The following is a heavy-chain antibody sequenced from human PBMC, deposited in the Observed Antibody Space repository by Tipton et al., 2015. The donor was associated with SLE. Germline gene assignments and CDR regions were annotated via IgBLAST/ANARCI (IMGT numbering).Heavy chain of an antibody. CDR3: ARVAGDHDAFDI. CDR2: INHSGST. J-gene: IGHJ3*02. D-gene: IGHD4-17*01. V-gene: IGHV4-34*01. Sequence: LRLSCTVSGGSISSYYWSWIRQPPGKGLEWIGEINHSGSTNYNPSLKRRVTISVDTSKNQFSLKLSSVTAADTAVYYCARVAGDHDAFDIWGQGTMVTVSS. CDR1: GGSISSYY.